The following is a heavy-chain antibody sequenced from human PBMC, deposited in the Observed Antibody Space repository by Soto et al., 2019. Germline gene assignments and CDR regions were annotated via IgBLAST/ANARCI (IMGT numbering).Heavy chain of an antibody. J-gene: IGHJ6*02. D-gene: IGHD2-15*01. CDR3: ARFRRPVVGYYYYGMDV. V-gene: IGHV1-69*01. CDR1: GGTFSSYA. Sequence: QVQLVQSGAEVKKPGSSVKVSCKASGGTFSSYAISWVRQAPGQGLEWMGGIIPIFGTANYAQKFQGRVTITADESTSTADMELSSLRSEDTAVYYCARFRRPVVGYYYYGMDVWGQGTTVTVSS. CDR2: IIPIFGTA.